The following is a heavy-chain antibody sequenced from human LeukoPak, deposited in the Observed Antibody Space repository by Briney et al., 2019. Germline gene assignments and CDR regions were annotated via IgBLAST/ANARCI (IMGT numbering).Heavy chain of an antibody. J-gene: IGHJ4*02. CDR1: GGSFSDYY. D-gene: IGHD5-12*01. Sequence: PSETLSLTCAVYGGSFSDYYWTWIRQPPGKGLEWIGRIYYSGSTFYNPSLKSRVTISVDTSKNQFSLRLNSVTAADTAVYYCARRGSTDYFDYWGQGTLVTVSS. V-gene: IGHV4-34*01. CDR3: ARRGSTDYFDY. CDR2: IYYSGST.